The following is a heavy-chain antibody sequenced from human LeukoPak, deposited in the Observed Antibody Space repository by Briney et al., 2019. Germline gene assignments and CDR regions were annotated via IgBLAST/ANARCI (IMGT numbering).Heavy chain of an antibody. D-gene: IGHD3-22*01. J-gene: IGHJ4*01. CDR3: TTLWYSYHSFDC. CDR2: IKTKADGETT. V-gene: IGHV3-15*01. Sequence: PGGSLRLSCAASGFSFNNAWMNWVCQAPGKGLEWVGLIKTKADGETTDYAAPVKGRLTISRDDSKNTLYLQMNSLKTEDTAVYYCTTLWYSYHSFDCWGHGTLVTVSS. CDR1: GFSFNNAW.